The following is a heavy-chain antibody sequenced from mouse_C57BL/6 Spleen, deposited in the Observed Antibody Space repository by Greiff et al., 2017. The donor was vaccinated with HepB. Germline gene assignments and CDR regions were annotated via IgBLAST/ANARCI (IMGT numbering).Heavy chain of an antibody. CDR3: ARVLLRDYAMDY. V-gene: IGHV7-1*01. CDR2: SRNKANDYTT. CDR1: GFTFSDFY. Sequence: EVHLVESGGGLVQSGRSLRLSCATSGFTFSDFYMEWVRQAPGKGLEWIAASRNKANDYTTEYSASVKGRFIVSRDTSQSILYLQMNALRAEDTAIYYCARVLLRDYAMDYWGQGTSVTVSS. J-gene: IGHJ4*01. D-gene: IGHD1-1*01.